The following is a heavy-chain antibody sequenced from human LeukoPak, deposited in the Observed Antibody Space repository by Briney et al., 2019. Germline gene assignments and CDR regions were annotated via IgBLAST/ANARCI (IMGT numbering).Heavy chain of an antibody. J-gene: IGHJ4*02. Sequence: PSQTLSLTCAVSGGSISSGGYSWSWIRQPPGKGLEWIGYIYHSGSTYYNPSPKSRVTISVDRSKNQFSLKLSSVTAADTAAYYCARADWQRSLDYWGQGTLVTVSS. V-gene: IGHV4-30-2*01. CDR1: GGSISSGGYS. CDR3: ARADWQRSLDY. D-gene: IGHD6-25*01. CDR2: IYHSGST.